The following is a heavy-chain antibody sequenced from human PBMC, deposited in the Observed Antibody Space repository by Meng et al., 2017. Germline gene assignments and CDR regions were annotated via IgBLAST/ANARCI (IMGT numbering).Heavy chain of an antibody. D-gene: IGHD3-10*01. CDR2: INHSGST. CDR3: ARGHGSGGYYYYYYGMDV. CDR1: GGSFSGYY. V-gene: IGHV4-34*01. Sequence: ESLKISCAVYGGSFSGYYWSWIRQRPGKGLEWIGEINHSGSTNYNPSLKSRVTISVDTSKNQFSLKLSSVTAADTAVYYCARGHGSGGYYYYYYGMDVWGQGTTVTVSS. J-gene: IGHJ6*02.